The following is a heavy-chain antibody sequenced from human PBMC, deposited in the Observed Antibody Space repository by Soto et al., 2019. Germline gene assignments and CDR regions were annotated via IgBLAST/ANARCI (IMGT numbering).Heavy chain of an antibody. CDR2: INPNSGGT. CDR3: AREVPQQLVRAEYFQH. CDR1: GYTFTGYY. D-gene: IGHD6-13*01. Sequence: QVQLVQSGAEVKKPGASVKVSCKASGYTFTGYYMHWVRQAPGQGLEWMGWINPNSGGTNYAQKFQGRVTITRDTSISTAYMELSRLRSDDTAVYYCAREVPQQLVRAEYFQHWGQGTLVTVSS. V-gene: IGHV1-2*02. J-gene: IGHJ1*01.